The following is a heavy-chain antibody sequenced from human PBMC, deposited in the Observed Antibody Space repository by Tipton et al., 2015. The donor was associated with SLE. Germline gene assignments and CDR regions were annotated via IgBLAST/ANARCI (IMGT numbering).Heavy chain of an antibody. CDR3: ARVGNVWSAYLDY. CDR1: GGSFSVHYWS. Sequence: TLSLTCAVYGGSFSVHYWSWSWIRQPPGKGLEWIGYIYHSGSTYYNPSLKSRVTISVDRSKNQFSLKLSSVTAADTAVYYCARVGNVWSAYLDYWGQGTLVTVSS. D-gene: IGHD3-3*01. V-gene: IGHV4-30-2*01. CDR2: IYHSGST. J-gene: IGHJ4*02.